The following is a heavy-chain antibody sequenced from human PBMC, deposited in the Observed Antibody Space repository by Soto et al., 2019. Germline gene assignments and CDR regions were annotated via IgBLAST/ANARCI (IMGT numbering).Heavy chain of an antibody. CDR1: GGSISSTNW. V-gene: IGHV4-4*02. Sequence: QVQLQESGPGLVKPSGTLSLTCAVSGGSISSTNWWSWVRQPPGKGLEWIGEIYHSGSTNSNPSLKSRVTRSVDKSKNQFSLILNSVTAADTAVYYCARGQWLACDYWGQGTLVTVSS. CDR3: ARGQWLACDY. CDR2: IYHSGST. J-gene: IGHJ4*02. D-gene: IGHD6-19*01.